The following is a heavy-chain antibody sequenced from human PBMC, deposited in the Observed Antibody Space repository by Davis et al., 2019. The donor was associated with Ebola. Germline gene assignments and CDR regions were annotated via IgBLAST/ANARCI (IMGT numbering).Heavy chain of an antibody. CDR1: GGSISSYY. CDR2: IFPSGST. D-gene: IGHD6-19*01. J-gene: IGHJ4*02. V-gene: IGHV4-59*08. CDR3: ARQTVASATPLDY. Sequence: SETLSLTCTVSGGSISSYYWTWIRQPPGKGLEWIGWIFPSGSTSYNPSLKSRVTMSIDTSNNQFSLKLSSVTAADTAIYYCARQTVASATPLDYWGQGTLVTVSS.